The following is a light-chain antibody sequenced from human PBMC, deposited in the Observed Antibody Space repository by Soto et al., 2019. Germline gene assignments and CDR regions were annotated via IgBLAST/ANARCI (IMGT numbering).Light chain of an antibody. V-gene: IGLV2-23*02. CDR3: CSYAGSSPSI. J-gene: IGLJ1*01. CDR2: EVT. Sequence: QSALTQPASVSGSPGQSITISCSGTSSDVGTYNLVSWYQQYPGKAPRLMIYEVTKRPSVVSNRFSGSKSGNTASLTISGLQPEGEADYYCCSYAGSSPSIFGTGTKLTVL. CDR1: SSDVGTYNL.